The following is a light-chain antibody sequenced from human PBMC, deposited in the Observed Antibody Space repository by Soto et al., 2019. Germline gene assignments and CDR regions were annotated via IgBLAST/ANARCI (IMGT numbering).Light chain of an antibody. Sequence: DIVMTQSPDSLAVSLGERATINCKSSQSVLYSSNNKNYLAWYQQKPGQPPKLRIYWASTREAGVPDRFSGSGSGTDFPLTISSLQAEDVAVYDCQQYYSTSYTFGQGTKLEIK. V-gene: IGKV4-1*01. J-gene: IGKJ2*01. CDR3: QQYYSTSYT. CDR1: QSVLYSSNNKNY. CDR2: WAS.